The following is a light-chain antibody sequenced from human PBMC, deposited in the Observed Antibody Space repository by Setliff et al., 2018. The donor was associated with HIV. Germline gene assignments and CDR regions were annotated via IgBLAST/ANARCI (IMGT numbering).Light chain of an antibody. CDR3: ASWDDSLKVYV. CDR2: TNS. CDR1: NSNIGTTT. Sequence: QSALPQSPSVSGTPGQRVTISCSGSNSNIGTTTVNWYQRLPGAAPKLIIYTNSHRPSGVPDRFSGSKSGTSASLAISGLRSEDEAEYYCASWDDSLKVYVFGSGTKGTVL. V-gene: IGLV1-44*01. J-gene: IGLJ1*01.